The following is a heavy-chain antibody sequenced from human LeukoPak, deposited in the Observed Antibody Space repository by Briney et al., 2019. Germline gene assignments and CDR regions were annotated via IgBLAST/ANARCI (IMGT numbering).Heavy chain of an antibody. CDR1: GFTFSSYA. CDR2: ISWNSGSI. J-gene: IGHJ4*02. V-gene: IGHV3-9*01. CDR3: VRIDY. Sequence: GGSLRLSCAASGFTFSSYAMSWVRQAPGKGLEWVSGISWNSGSIGYADSVKGRFTISRDNAKNSLYLQMNSLRAEDTALYYCVRIDYWGQGTLVTVSS.